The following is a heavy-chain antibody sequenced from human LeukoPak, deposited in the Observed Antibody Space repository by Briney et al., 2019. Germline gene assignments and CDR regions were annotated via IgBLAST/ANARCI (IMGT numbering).Heavy chain of an antibody. CDR3: ARDLLEDYYDSSGSFDY. D-gene: IGHD3-22*01. CDR2: ISYDGSNK. J-gene: IGHJ4*02. CDR1: GFTFSNAW. Sequence: GGSLRLSCAASGFTFSNAWMTWLRQAPGKGLEWVAVISYDGSNKYYADSVKGRFTISRDNSKNTLYLQMNSLRAEDTAVYYCARDLLEDYYDSSGSFDYWGQGTLVTVSS. V-gene: IGHV3-30-3*01.